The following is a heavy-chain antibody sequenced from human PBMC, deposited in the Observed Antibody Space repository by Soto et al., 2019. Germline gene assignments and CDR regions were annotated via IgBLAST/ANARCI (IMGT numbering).Heavy chain of an antibody. CDR2: IDPSSGTT. CDR1: GYSFSNFY. J-gene: IGHJ6*02. Sequence: RPPVKVSCKPSGYSFSNFYVHWVRQAPGQGLEWMGIIDPSSGTTSYTQKFQERVTMTRDTSMSTVYMELSRLRSEDTAVYYCARGAVVVPNGLIAGMDVWGLGTTVTSP. V-gene: IGHV1-46*01. CDR3: ARGAVVVPNGLIAGMDV. D-gene: IGHD2-15*01.